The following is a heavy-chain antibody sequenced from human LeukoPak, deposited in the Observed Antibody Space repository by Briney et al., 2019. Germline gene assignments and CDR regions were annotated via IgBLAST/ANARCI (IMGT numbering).Heavy chain of an antibody. D-gene: IGHD1-26*01. Sequence: SETLSLTCNVSGYSISSGYFWGWIRQPPGKGLEWIGCIFHTGSTNYNPSLKSRVTISVDTSKNQFSLKLSSVTAADTAVYYCARRRSWPDAFDIWGQGTMVTVSS. CDR2: IFHTGST. CDR1: GYSISSGYF. CDR3: ARRRSWPDAFDI. J-gene: IGHJ3*02. V-gene: IGHV4-38-2*02.